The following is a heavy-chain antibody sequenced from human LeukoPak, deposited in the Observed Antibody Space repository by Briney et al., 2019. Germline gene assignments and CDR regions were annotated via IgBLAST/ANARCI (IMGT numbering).Heavy chain of an antibody. CDR1: GFTFSSYG. D-gene: IGHD2-15*01. V-gene: IGHV3-30*18. CDR2: ISYDGSNK. J-gene: IGHJ6*02. Sequence: GGSLRLSCAASGFTFSSYGMHWVRQAPGKGLEWVAVISYDGSNKYYADSVKGRFTISRDNSKNTLYLQMNSLRAEDTAVYYCAKIYSGGSWTFYYYYYGMDVWGQGTTVPSP. CDR3: AKIYSGGSWTFYYYYYGMDV.